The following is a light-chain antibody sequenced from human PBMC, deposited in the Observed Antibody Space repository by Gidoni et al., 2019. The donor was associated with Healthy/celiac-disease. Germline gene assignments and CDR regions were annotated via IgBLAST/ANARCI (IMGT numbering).Light chain of an antibody. CDR3: QQYGSSRLT. CDR1: QSVSSSY. CDR2: GAS. V-gene: IGKV3-20*01. J-gene: IGKJ4*01. Sequence: ELVLTQSPGTLSLSPGERATLSCSASQSVSSSYLAWYQQKPGQAPRLLIYGASSRATGIPDRFSGSGSGTDFTLTISRLDPEDFAVYYCQQYGSSRLTFGGGTKVEIK.